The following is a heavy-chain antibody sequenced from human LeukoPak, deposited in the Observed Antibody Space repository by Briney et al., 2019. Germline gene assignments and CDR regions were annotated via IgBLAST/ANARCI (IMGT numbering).Heavy chain of an antibody. CDR1: GGSISSGGYS. D-gene: IGHD3-3*01. Sequence: SETLSLTCAVSGGSISSGGYSWSWIRQPPGKGLEWIGYICHSGSTYYNPSLKSRVTISVDRSKNQFSLKLSSVTAADTAVYYCARGSIFGVAPGKFDYWGQGTLVTVSS. V-gene: IGHV4-30-2*01. CDR2: ICHSGST. CDR3: ARGSIFGVAPGKFDY. J-gene: IGHJ4*02.